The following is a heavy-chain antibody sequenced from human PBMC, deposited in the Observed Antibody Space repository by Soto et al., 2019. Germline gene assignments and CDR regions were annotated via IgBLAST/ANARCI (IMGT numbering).Heavy chain of an antibody. CDR3: ARRSMARYYYYMDV. J-gene: IGHJ6*03. Sequence: ASVKVSCKASGYTFTSYDINWVRQATGQGLEWMGWMNPNSGNTGYAQKFQGRVTMTRNTSISTAYMELSSLRSEDTAVYYCARRSMARYYYYMDVWGKGTTVTVSS. D-gene: IGHD6-6*01. V-gene: IGHV1-8*01. CDR2: MNPNSGNT. CDR1: GYTFTSYD.